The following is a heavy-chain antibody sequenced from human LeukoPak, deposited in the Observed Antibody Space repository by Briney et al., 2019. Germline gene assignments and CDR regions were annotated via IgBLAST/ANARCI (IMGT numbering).Heavy chain of an antibody. J-gene: IGHJ6*03. Sequence: GSLRLSCAASGFTFSSYGMSWVRQAPGKGLEWVSAISGSGGSTYYADSVKGRFTISRDNSKNTLYLQMNSLRAEDTAVYYCAKDGRLTDLLWFGEFNINYYYYMDVWGKGTTVTISS. D-gene: IGHD3-10*01. CDR2: ISGSGGST. CDR3: AKDGRLTDLLWFGEFNINYYYYMDV. V-gene: IGHV3-23*01. CDR1: GFTFSSYG.